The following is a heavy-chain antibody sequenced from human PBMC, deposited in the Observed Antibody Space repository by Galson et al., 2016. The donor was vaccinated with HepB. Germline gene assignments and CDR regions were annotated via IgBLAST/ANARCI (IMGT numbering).Heavy chain of an antibody. J-gene: IGHJ4*02. CDR2: IWSDGSQK. CDR1: GFTFSNYG. CDR3: GWDLGITGIDD. V-gene: IGHV3-33*01. D-gene: IGHD2-8*02. Sequence: SLRLSCAASGFTFSNYGLHWVRQAPGRGLEWVAAIWSDGSQKHYADSVEGRFTISRDDSKNTMYLQMNGLRGDDTALYYCGWDLGITGIDDWGQGTLVTVSS.